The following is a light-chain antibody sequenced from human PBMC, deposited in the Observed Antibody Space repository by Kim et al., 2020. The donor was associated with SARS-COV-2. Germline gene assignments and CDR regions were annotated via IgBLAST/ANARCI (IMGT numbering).Light chain of an antibody. CDR2: AAS. CDR1: QSVSSD. J-gene: IGKJ1*01. CDR3: QQYNVYFTWA. Sequence: SPGGRAALSCRASQSVSSDLAWYQQKPGQAPRLLIFAASTRATGIPARFSGSGSGTEFTLTISSLESEDSAVYYCQQYNVYFTWAFGQGTKVDIK. V-gene: IGKV3-15*01.